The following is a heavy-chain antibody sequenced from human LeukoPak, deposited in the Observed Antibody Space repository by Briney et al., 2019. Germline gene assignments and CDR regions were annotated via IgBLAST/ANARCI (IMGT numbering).Heavy chain of an antibody. Sequence: GGSLILSCAASAFTFSDYSMNWVRQAPGKGLEWISYIDTSSSTMYYADSVMGRFTISRDNAKESLYLRMNSLRDEDTAVYYCAREDDSWGPNNLDLWGQGTMVTVSS. CDR1: AFTFSDYS. D-gene: IGHD7-27*01. J-gene: IGHJ3*01. CDR2: IDTSSSTM. CDR3: AREDDSWGPNNLDL. V-gene: IGHV3-48*02.